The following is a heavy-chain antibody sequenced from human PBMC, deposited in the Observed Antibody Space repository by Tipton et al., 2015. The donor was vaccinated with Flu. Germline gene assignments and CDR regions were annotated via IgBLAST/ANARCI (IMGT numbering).Heavy chain of an antibody. Sequence: TLSLTCTVSGGSISSANYHWSWIRQPAGKGLEWIGRIYTSGSTKYNPSLKSRVTISVDTSKNRFSLKLSSVTAADTAVYYCAREGPYSSAWYGLDAFDIWGQGTMVTVSS. CDR1: GGSISSANYH. J-gene: IGHJ3*02. V-gene: IGHV4-61*02. CDR3: AREGPYSSAWYGLDAFDI. D-gene: IGHD6-19*01. CDR2: IYTSGST.